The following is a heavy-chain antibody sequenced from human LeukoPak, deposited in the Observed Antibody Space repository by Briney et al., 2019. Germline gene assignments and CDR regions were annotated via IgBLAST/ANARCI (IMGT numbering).Heavy chain of an antibody. V-gene: IGHV1-2*06. CDR3: ARDSGSSSWEFDF. J-gene: IGHJ4*02. D-gene: IGHD6-13*01. CDR2: INPNSGGT. Sequence: GASVKVSCKASGYTFTAYYLHWVRQAPGQGLEWMGRINPNSGGTTYAQQFQGRITMTRDTSISTAYMDLTRLTSDDTAVYYCARDSGSSSWEFDFWGQGTLVTVSS. CDR1: GYTFTAYY.